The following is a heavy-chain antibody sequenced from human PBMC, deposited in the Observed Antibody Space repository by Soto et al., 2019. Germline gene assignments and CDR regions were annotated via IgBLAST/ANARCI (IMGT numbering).Heavy chain of an antibody. CDR3: ARAIPRYSSSWYNWFDP. V-gene: IGHV4-34*01. CDR2: INHSGST. Sequence: SETLSLTCAVYVGSFSGYYWSWIRQPPGKGLEWIGEINHSGSTNYNPSLKSRVTISVDTSKNQFSLKLSSVTAADTAVYYCARAIPRYSSSWYNWFDPWGQGTLVTVSS. CDR1: VGSFSGYY. J-gene: IGHJ5*02. D-gene: IGHD6-13*01.